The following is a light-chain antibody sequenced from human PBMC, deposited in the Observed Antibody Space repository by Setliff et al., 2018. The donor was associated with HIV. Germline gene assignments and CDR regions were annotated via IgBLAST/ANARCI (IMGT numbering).Light chain of an antibody. CDR2: LNSDGSH. CDR1: DGHSSYA. J-gene: IGLJ2*01. CDR3: QTWGTGTVL. V-gene: IGLV4-69*01. Sequence: QPVLTQSPSASASLGASVKLTCTLSDGHSSYAIAWHQQQPEKGPRFLMKLNSDGSHNMGDDIPDRFSGSSSGAERYLTISSLQSEDEADYYCQTWGTGTVLFGRGTKVTVL.